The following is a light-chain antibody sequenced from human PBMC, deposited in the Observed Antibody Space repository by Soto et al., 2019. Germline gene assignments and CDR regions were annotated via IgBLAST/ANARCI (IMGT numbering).Light chain of an antibody. CDR2: GVS. J-gene: IGKJ1*01. CDR3: HQYNDWPPIT. Sequence: IVLTQNTGTLSLSHGERATLSCRASQSVSSSYLSWYQQKPGQTLRLLIYGVSRRATGIPDRFSGSGSGTEFTLTISSLQSEDFAVYYCHQYNDWPPITFGQGTKVAIK. CDR1: QSVSSSY. V-gene: IGKV3-20*01.